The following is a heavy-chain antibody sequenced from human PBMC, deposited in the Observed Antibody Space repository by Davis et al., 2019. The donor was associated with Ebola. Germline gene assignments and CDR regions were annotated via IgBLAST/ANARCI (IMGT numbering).Heavy chain of an antibody. D-gene: IGHD6-19*01. CDR2: LGLSADT. J-gene: IGHJ3*01. CDR1: GFIFSSYV. CDR3: AKDTSNVWFDV. Sequence: PGGSLRLSCAPSGFIFSSYVMSWVRQAPGKGLEWVSTLGLSADTYYADSVKGRFTISRDNSKNTLYLQMNSLRVEDTAIYYCAKDTSNVWFDVWGQGTMVTVSS. V-gene: IGHV3-23*01.